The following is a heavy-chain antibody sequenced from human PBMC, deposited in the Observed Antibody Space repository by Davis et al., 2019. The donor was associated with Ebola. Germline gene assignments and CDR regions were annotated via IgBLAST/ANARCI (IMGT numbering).Heavy chain of an antibody. CDR3: AKDLSRYSSGWAYWGY. CDR2: ISAYNGNT. V-gene: IGHV1-18*01. J-gene: IGHJ4*02. D-gene: IGHD6-19*01. CDR1: GYTFTSYG. Sequence: ASVKASCKASGYTFTSYGISWVRQAPGQGLEWMGWISAYNGNTNYAQKLQGRVTMTTDTSTSTAYMELRSLTSDDTAVYYCAKDLSRYSSGWAYWGYWGQGTLVTVSS.